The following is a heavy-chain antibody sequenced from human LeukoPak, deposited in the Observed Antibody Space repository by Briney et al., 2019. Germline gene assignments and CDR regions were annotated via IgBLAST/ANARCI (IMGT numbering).Heavy chain of an antibody. D-gene: IGHD6-13*01. J-gene: IGHJ4*02. CDR2: INPSGGST. Sequence: GASVRVSCKASGDTFTSYYMHWVRQAPGQGLEWMGVINPSGGSTSYAQKFQGRVTMTRDTSASTVYMELSSLRSEDTALYYCERDATLRDSSSWWGYWGQGTLVTVSS. CDR3: ERDATLRDSSSWWGY. V-gene: IGHV1-46*01. CDR1: GDTFTSYY.